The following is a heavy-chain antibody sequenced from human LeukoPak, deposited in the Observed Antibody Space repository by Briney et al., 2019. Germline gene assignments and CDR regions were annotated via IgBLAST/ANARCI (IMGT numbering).Heavy chain of an antibody. V-gene: IGHV1-2*02. CDR1: GHTLTVHY. CDR3: ARDGQYYDFWSGYLYYYYYYMDV. Sequence: ASVKVSCKASGHTLTVHYIHWVRQGPGQGLEWLGWITLHSGDTHYAQKYQGRLTMTRDTSISTAYMELSRLRSDDTAVYYCARDGQYYDFWSGYLYYYYYYMDVWGKGTTVTVSS. CDR2: ITLHSGDT. J-gene: IGHJ6*03. D-gene: IGHD3-3*01.